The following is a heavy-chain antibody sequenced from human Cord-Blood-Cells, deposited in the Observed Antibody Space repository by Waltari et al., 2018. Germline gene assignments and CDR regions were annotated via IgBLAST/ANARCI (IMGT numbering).Heavy chain of an antibody. CDR2: ISGSGGST. Sequence: EVQQLESGGGLVQPGGSLRLSCAASGFTFSSHAMSWVRQAQGKGLGVVSAISGSGGSTYSSDSVKGRFTISRDNSKNTLYPQMNSLRAEDTAVYYCANERVYSSSYYFDYWGQGTLVTVSS. J-gene: IGHJ4*02. CDR3: ANERVYSSSYYFDY. V-gene: IGHV3-23*01. CDR1: GFTFSSHA. D-gene: IGHD6-6*01.